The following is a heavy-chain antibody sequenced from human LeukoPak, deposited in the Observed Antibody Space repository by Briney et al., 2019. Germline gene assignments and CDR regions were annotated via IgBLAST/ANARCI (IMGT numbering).Heavy chain of an antibody. J-gene: IGHJ6*03. CDR3: ARFGYGGYYYMDV. V-gene: IGHV3-21*01. D-gene: IGHD2-15*01. CDR1: GFTFSSYS. CDR2: ISSSSRSI. Sequence: GGSLRLSCAASGFTFSSYSMNWVRQAPGKGLEWVSSISSSSRSIYYTDSVKGRFTISRDNAKNSLYLQMNSLRAEDTAVYYCARFGYGGYYYMDVWGKGTTVTVSS.